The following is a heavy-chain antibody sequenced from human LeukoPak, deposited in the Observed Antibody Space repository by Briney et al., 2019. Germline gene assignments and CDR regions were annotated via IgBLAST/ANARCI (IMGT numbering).Heavy chain of an antibody. CDR3: ARAAFCTGGDCFRPFDY. V-gene: IGHV4-30-4*01. CDR1: GGSISSGGYY. J-gene: IGHJ4*02. D-gene: IGHD2-21*02. CDR2: IDYSGTT. Sequence: SQTLSLTCTVSGGSISSGGYYWSWIRQPPGKGLEWIGYIDYSGTTYYNPSLKSRVTMSVDTSKNQFSLEVISLTAADTAVYYCARAAFCTGGDCFRPFDYWGQGTLVTVSS.